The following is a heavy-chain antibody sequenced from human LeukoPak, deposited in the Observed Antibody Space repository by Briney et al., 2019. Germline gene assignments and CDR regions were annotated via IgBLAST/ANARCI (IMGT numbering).Heavy chain of an antibody. J-gene: IGHJ1*01. V-gene: IGHV3-30-3*01. Sequence: PGRSLRLSCAASGFTFSSYAMHWVRQAPGKGLEWVAVISYDGSNKYYADSVKGRFTISRDNSKSTLYLQMNSLRAEDTAVYYCARELSIVGALWGQGTLVTVSS. CDR2: ISYDGSNK. CDR3: ARELSIVGAL. CDR1: GFTFSSYA. D-gene: IGHD1-26*01.